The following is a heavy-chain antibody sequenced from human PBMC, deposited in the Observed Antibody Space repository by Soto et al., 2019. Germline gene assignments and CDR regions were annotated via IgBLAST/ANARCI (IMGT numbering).Heavy chain of an antibody. D-gene: IGHD3-22*01. Sequence: QVQLVQSGAEVKKPGASVKVSCKASGYTFTGHYIHWVRQAPGQGLEWMGWINPNSGGTNYAQKFQGWVTMTTDTVISTTYMELSRLKSDDTAVYYCARDAYYYDSSAYQGWFDPWGQGTLVSVSS. CDR2: INPNSGGT. CDR1: GYTFTGHY. V-gene: IGHV1-2*04. CDR3: ARDAYYYDSSAYQGWFDP. J-gene: IGHJ5*02.